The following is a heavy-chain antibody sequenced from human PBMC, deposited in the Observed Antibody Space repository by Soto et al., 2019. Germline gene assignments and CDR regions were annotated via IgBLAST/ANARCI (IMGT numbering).Heavy chain of an antibody. CDR2: INAGNGNT. D-gene: IGHD6-13*01. V-gene: IGHV1-3*01. CDR3: ARVRSGYSSSCEATGCFYYYYGMDV. CDR1: GYTFTSYA. Sequence: ASVKVSCKASGYTFTSYAMHWVRQAPGQRLEWMGWINAGNGNTKYSQKFQGRVTITRDTSASTAYMELSSLRSEDTAVYYCARVRSGYSSSCEATGCFYYYYGMDVWGQGTTVTVSS. J-gene: IGHJ6*02.